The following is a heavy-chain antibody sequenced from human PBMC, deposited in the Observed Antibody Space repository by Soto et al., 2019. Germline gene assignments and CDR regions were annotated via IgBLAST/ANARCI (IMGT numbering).Heavy chain of an antibody. J-gene: IGHJ4*02. D-gene: IGHD3-22*01. CDR2: IKSKTDGGTT. CDR1: GFTFSNAW. Sequence: EVQLVESGGGLVKPGGSLRLSCAASGFTFSNAWMSWVRQAPGKGLEWVGRIKSKTDGGTTDYAAPVKGRFTISRDDSKNTLYLQMNSPKTEDTAVYYCTTEPYDSSGRLYYFDYWGQGTLVTVSS. V-gene: IGHV3-15*01. CDR3: TTEPYDSSGRLYYFDY.